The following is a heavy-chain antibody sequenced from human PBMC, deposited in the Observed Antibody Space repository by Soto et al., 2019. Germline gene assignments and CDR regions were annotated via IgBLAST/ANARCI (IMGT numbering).Heavy chain of an antibody. CDR1: GYTFSNYG. D-gene: IGHD6-19*01. V-gene: IGHV1-18*01. Sequence: QVQLVQSGAEVKKPGASVKVSCKASGYTFSNYGISWVRQAPGQGLEWMGWISGYSGHTYYAQKFQGRVTMTTDTSTNTVYMELRSLRSDDTAVYYCAREWDNKSEHSSGWYDDFWGKGTLVTVSS. J-gene: IGHJ4*02. CDR2: ISGYSGHT. CDR3: AREWDNKSEHSSGWYDDF.